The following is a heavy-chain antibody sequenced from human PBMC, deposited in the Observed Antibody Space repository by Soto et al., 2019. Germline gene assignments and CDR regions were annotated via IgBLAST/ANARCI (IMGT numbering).Heavy chain of an antibody. CDR1: GFTFHDYA. CDR3: AKVFRVVVVTAQRYSDV. J-gene: IGHJ6*02. V-gene: IGHV3-23*05. D-gene: IGHD2-21*02. CDR2: IAFTGSAT. Sequence: GGSLRLSCATSGFTFHDYAMSWVRQAPGKGLEWVSAIAFTGSATYYADSVKGRFTISRDNSKNTLYLQMNSLRAEDTAVYYCAKVFRVVVVTAQRYSDVWGQGTTVTVSS.